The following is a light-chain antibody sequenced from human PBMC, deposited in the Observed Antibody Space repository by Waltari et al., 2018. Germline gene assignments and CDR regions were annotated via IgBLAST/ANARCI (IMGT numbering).Light chain of an antibody. Sequence: SYDLTQPPSVSVSPGQTARITCSGDALPKQYAYWYQQKAGQAPVLVIHKDSDRPSGIPGRCSGSNSGTTVTLTISGVQAEDEADYYCQSADSSGTYIVFGGGTKLTVL. CDR1: ALPKQY. CDR3: QSADSSGTYIV. V-gene: IGLV3-25*03. J-gene: IGLJ2*01. CDR2: KDS.